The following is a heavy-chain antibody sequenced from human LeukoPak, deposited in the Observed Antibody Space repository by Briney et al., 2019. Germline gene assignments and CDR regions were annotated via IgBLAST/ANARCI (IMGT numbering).Heavy chain of an antibody. J-gene: IGHJ5*02. V-gene: IGHV2-5*02. D-gene: IGHD3-22*01. CDR3: AHFADSRWFDP. CDR1: GFSLGTSGVG. Sequence: SGPTLVNPTQTLTLTCTISGFSLGTSGVGVGWIRQPPGKALEWLALIYWDDDKRYSPSLKSRLTITKDTSKNQVVLTMTNMSSVETATYYCAHFADSRWFDPWGQGNLVTVSS. CDR2: IYWDDDK.